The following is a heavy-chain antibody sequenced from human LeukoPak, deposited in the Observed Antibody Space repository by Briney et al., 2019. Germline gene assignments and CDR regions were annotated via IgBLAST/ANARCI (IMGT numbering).Heavy chain of an antibody. J-gene: IGHJ6*03. Sequence: SETLSLTCSVSGGSISSHYWTWMRQPPGKGLEWIGYISYSGITNYNPSLKSRISISVDTSMNQLSLKVNSVTTADTAVYYCARLAVAGDYDHFYFYMDVWGKGTTVTVSS. D-gene: IGHD6-19*01. V-gene: IGHV4-59*11. CDR1: GGSISSHY. CDR3: ARLAVAGDYDHFYFYMDV. CDR2: ISYSGIT.